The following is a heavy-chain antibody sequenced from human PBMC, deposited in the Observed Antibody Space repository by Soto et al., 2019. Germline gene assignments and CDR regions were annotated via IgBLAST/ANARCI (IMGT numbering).Heavy chain of an antibody. J-gene: IGHJ4*02. CDR1: GFTFGSHS. CDR3: GRAGIIVLAAASRPLDH. Sequence: EVQMEESGGGLVKPGGSLRLSCVASGFTFGSHSMYWIRQAPGTGLELVSYISGGSDYIFYADSVKGRFTISRANAMDSLDLQMNSLRDEDTAVYYCGRAGIIVLAAASRPLDHWGQGALVTVSS. D-gene: IGHD2-15*01. V-gene: IGHV3-21*01. CDR2: ISGGSDYI.